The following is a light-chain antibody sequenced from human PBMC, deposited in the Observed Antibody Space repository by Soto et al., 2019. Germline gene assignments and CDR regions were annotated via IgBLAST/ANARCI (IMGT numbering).Light chain of an antibody. J-gene: IGLJ2*01. CDR2: DVS. CDR1: SNDVGGYNF. V-gene: IGLV2-11*01. Sequence: QSALTQSRSVSGSPGQSVTISCTGTSNDVGGYNFVSWYQQHPGKAPNLMIYDVSKRPSGVPDRFSGSKSGNTASLTISRLQAEDEADYYCCSYAGSYTLIFGGGTKLTVL. CDR3: CSYAGSYTLI.